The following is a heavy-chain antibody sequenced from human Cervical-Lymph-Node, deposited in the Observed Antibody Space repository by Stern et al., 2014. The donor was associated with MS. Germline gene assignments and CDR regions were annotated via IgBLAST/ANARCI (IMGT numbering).Heavy chain of an antibody. Sequence: VQLVESGPVVKRPGSSVRVSCEASGVNFSSRRISWVRQAPGHGLEWMGSIILLLSTTDYAQKFQGSLAITADESTGTAYMELSGLRPEDTAIYYCATDGEQTLGLADDWGQGTLVTVAS. CDR1: GVNFSSRR. D-gene: IGHD3-16*01. CDR3: ATDGEQTLGLADD. V-gene: IGHV1-69*11. J-gene: IGHJ4*02. CDR2: IILLLSTT.